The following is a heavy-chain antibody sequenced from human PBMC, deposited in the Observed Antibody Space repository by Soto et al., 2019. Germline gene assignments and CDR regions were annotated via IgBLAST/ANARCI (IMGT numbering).Heavy chain of an antibody. CDR2: ISSSGSTI. Sequence: PGGSLRLSCAASGFTFSSYEMNWVRQAPGKGLEWVSYISSSGSTIYYADSVKGRFTISRDNAKNSLYLQMNSLRAEDTAVYYCARSGIGGYYDSSGYWVDYWGQGTLVTVSS. CDR3: ARSGIGGYYDSSGYWVDY. J-gene: IGHJ4*02. CDR1: GFTFSSYE. D-gene: IGHD3-22*01. V-gene: IGHV3-48*03.